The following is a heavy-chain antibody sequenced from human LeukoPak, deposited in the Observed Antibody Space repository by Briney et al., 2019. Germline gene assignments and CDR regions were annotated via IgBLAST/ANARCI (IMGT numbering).Heavy chain of an antibody. V-gene: IGHV3-21*01. Sequence: PGGSLRLSCAASGFTFSSYSMNWVRQAPGKGLEWVSSISSSSSYIYYADSVKGRFTISRDNAKNSLYLQMNSLRAEDTAVYYCARDANDGSGDPYYYMDVWGKGTTVTVSS. D-gene: IGHD3-10*01. CDR3: ARDANDGSGDPYYYMDV. CDR2: ISSSSSYI. J-gene: IGHJ6*03. CDR1: GFTFSSYS.